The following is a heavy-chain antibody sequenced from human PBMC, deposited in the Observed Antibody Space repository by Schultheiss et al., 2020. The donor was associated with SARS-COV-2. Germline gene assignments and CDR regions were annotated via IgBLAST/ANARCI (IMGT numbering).Heavy chain of an antibody. V-gene: IGHV3-33*08. CDR3: ARGEGEYSSSWYLYDYYGMDV. J-gene: IGHJ6*02. CDR1: GFTFSSYE. Sequence: GGSLRLSCAASGFTFSSYEMNWVRQAPVKGLEWVAVIWYDGSNKYYADSVKGRFTISRDNSKNTLYLQMNSLRAEDTAVYYCARGEGEYSSSWYLYDYYGMDVWGQGTTVTVSS. CDR2: IWYDGSNK. D-gene: IGHD6-13*01.